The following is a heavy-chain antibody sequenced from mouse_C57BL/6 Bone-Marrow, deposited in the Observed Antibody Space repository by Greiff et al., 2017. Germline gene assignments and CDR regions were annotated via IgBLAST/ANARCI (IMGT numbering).Heavy chain of an antibody. D-gene: IGHD2-1*01. V-gene: IGHV1-50*01. Sequence: QVQLQQPGAELVKPGASVKLSCKASGYTFTSYWMQWVKQRPGQGLEWIGEIDPSDSYTNYNQKFKGKATLTVDTSSSTAYMQTSSLTSEDSAVYYCAVYYGNYAFDYWGQGTTLTVSS. CDR1: GYTFTSYW. CDR2: IDPSDSYT. CDR3: AVYYGNYAFDY. J-gene: IGHJ2*01.